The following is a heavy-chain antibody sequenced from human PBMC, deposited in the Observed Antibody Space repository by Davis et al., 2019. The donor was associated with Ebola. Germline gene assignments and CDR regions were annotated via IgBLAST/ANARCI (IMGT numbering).Heavy chain of an antibody. D-gene: IGHD4-17*01. CDR2: INAGNGNT. V-gene: IGHV1-3*01. CDR1: GYTFTNYY. J-gene: IGHJ4*02. CDR3: ARGGDVYGDFYRGAGGGIDY. Sequence: AASVKVSCKASGYTFTNYYMHWVRQAPGQRLEWMGWINAGNGNTKYSQKFQGRVTITRDTSASTAYMELSSLRSEDTAVYYCARGGDVYGDFYRGAGGGIDYWGQGTLVTVSS.